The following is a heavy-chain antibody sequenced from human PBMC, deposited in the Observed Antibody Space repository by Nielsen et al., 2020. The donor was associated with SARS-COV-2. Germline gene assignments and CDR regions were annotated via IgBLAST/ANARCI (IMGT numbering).Heavy chain of an antibody. J-gene: IGHJ6*02. CDR2: ISYDGSNK. CDR3: ARSMGLHGMDV. Sequence: GGSLRLSCAASGFNFSGHAIHWVRQAPGKGLEWVAVISYDGSNKYYADSVKGRFTVSRDNSKNTLYPQMNSLRDDDTALYYCARSMGLHGMDVWGQGTTVTVSS. CDR1: GFNFSGHA. D-gene: IGHD3-16*01. V-gene: IGHV3-30*04.